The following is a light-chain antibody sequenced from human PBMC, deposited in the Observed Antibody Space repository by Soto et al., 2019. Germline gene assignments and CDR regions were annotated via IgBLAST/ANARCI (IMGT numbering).Light chain of an antibody. CDR1: SSDVGGYKY. J-gene: IGLJ1*01. CDR3: SSYTSSSSHYV. Sequence: QSVLTQPASVSESPGRSITIYCTGTSSDVGGYKYVSWYQQHPGKAPKLMIYEVSTRPSGVSNRLPGSKSGNTASLTISGLQAEDEADYYCSSYTSSSSHYVFGTGTKVTVL. V-gene: IGLV2-14*01. CDR2: EVS.